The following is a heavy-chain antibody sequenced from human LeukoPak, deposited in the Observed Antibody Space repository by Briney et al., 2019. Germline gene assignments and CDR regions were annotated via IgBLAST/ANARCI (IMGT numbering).Heavy chain of an antibody. Sequence: SETLSLTCTVSGGSISSYYWSWVRQPPGKGLEWIGYIYYSGSTNYNPSFKSRVTISVDTSKNQFSLKLSSVTAADTAVYYCARVRMGIDPWGQGTLVTVSS. V-gene: IGHV4-59*01. CDR3: ARVRMGIDP. D-gene: IGHD3-16*01. J-gene: IGHJ5*02. CDR2: IYYSGST. CDR1: GGSISSYY.